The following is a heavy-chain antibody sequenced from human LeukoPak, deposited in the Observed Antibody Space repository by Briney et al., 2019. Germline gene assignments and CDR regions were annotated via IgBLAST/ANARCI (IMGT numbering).Heavy chain of an antibody. J-gene: IGHJ4*02. Sequence: KPSETLSLTCAVYGGSFSGYYWSWIRQPPGKGLEWIGEINHSGSTNYSPSLKSRVTISVDTSKNQFSLRLSSVTAADTAVYYCARGKSGSYPPIDYWGQGTLVTVSS. D-gene: IGHD3-10*01. CDR3: ARGKSGSYPPIDY. CDR2: INHSGST. V-gene: IGHV4-34*01. CDR1: GGSFSGYY.